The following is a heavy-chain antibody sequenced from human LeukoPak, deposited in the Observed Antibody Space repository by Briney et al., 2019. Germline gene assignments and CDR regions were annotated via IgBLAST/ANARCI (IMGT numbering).Heavy chain of an antibody. CDR1: GYSFTSYW. V-gene: IGHV5-51*01. J-gene: IGHJ4*02. D-gene: IGHD3-10*01. CDR3: ARRGNGETKRAVGY. CDR2: IYPGDSDT. Sequence: GEPLKISCKGSGYSFTSYWIGWVLQLPGKGLGWMVIIYPGDSDTRYSPSFQGQVTISTDKSISTAYLQWSSLKASDTAMYYCARRGNGETKRAVGYWGQGTLVTVSS.